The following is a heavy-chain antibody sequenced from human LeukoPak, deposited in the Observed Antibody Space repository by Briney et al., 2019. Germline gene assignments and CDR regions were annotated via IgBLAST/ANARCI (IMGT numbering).Heavy chain of an antibody. CDR3: VRQQTPHGNFDY. CDR2: ITDSGRKT. D-gene: IGHD1-1*01. J-gene: IGHJ4*02. CDR1: GLTFSNYA. Sequence: GGSLRLSCAASGLTFSNYAMNWVRQASGKGLEWVSGITDSGRKTYYADSVKGRFSISRDNSKNTVYLQMSDLRAEDTAVYYCVRQQTPHGNFDYWGQGTLVTVSS. V-gene: IGHV3-23*01.